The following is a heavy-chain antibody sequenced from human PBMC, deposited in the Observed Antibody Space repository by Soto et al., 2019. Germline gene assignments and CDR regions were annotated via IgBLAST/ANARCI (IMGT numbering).Heavy chain of an antibody. Sequence: SETLSLTCTVSGGSISSGDYYWSWIRQPPGKGLEWIGYIYYSGSTYYNPSLKSRVTISVDTSKIQFSLKLSSVTAADTAVYYCASSDQARPYYFDYWGQGTLVTVSS. CDR1: GGSISSGDYY. J-gene: IGHJ4*02. CDR3: ASSDQARPYYFDY. CDR2: IYYSGST. V-gene: IGHV4-30-4*01.